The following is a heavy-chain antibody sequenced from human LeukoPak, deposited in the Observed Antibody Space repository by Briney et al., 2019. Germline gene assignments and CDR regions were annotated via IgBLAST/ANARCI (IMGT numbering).Heavy chain of an antibody. CDR3: ASAGAVTDSFVH. J-gene: IGHJ5*02. D-gene: IGHD4-23*01. V-gene: IGHV3-30-3*01. Sequence: GGSLRLSCAASGFTFRNYTMHWVSQAPGKGLEWVASISCDGYYIYYADSVKGPFRSCRDNSKNTLYLQINSLRADDTAVYYCASAGAVTDSFVHWGEGTLVIVSS. CDR1: GFTFRNYT. CDR2: ISCDGYYI.